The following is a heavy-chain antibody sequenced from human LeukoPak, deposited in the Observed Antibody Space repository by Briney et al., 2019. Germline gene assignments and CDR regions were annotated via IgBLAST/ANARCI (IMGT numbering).Heavy chain of an antibody. CDR3: ARRWQQLAPYYFDY. CDR1: GGSISSSSYY. V-gene: IGHV4-39*01. CDR2: IYYSGST. J-gene: IGHJ4*02. D-gene: IGHD6-13*01. Sequence: PSETLSLTCTVSGGSISSSSYYWGWIRQPPGKGLEWIGSIYYSGSTYYNPSLKSRVTISVDTSKNQFSLKLSSVTAADTAVYYCARRWQQLAPYYFDYWGQGTLVTVSS.